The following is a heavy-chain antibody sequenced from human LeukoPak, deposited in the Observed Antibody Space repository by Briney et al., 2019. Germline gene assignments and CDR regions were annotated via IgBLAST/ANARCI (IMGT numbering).Heavy chain of an antibody. D-gene: IGHD5-18*01. Sequence: GGSLRLSCAASGFTFSSYWMSWVRQAPGKGLEWVANIKQDGSEKYYVDSVKGRFTISRDNAKNSLYLQMNSLRAEDTAVYYCAGGGRYSPFDYWGQGTLVTVSS. CDR2: IKQDGSEK. CDR1: GFTFSSYW. CDR3: AGGGRYSPFDY. J-gene: IGHJ4*02. V-gene: IGHV3-7*01.